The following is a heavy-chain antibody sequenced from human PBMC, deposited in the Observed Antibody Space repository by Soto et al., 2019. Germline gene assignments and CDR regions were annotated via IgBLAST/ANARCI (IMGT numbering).Heavy chain of an antibody. J-gene: IGHJ4*02. CDR3: AKDRNFAFDY. CDR1: GFTFSSYA. D-gene: IGHD1-7*01. Sequence: GGSLRLSCAASGFTFSSYAMSWVRQAAGKGLEWVSAISGSGGSTYYADSVKGRFTISRDNSKNTLYLQMNSLRAEDPAVYYCAKDRNFAFDYWGQGTLVTVSS. CDR2: ISGSGGST. V-gene: IGHV3-23*01.